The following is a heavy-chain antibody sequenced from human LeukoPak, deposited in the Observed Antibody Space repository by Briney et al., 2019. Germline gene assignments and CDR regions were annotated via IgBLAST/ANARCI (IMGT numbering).Heavy chain of an antibody. CDR2: ISSSSSYI. J-gene: IGHJ4*02. D-gene: IGHD6-6*01. V-gene: IGHV3-21*01. CDR3: ARESGAARPLNY. Sequence: PGRSLRLSCAASGFTFSSYSMNWVRQAPGKGLEWVSSISSSSSYIYYADSVKGRFTISRDNAKNSLYLQMNSLRAEDTAVYYCARESGAARPLNYWGQGTLVTVSS. CDR1: GFTFSSYS.